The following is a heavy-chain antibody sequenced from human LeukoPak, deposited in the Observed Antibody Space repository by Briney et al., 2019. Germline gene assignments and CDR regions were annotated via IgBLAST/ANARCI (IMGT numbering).Heavy chain of an antibody. CDR1: GGFDSSHF. Sequence: SETLSQTCTVSGGFDSSHFWSWIRQPPGRGLAWIGYIYNSGITNYNLCLQSRVTISVDPSQVQVSLMLASVTAADTAVYYCARDHLPAGAPGYYMDVWGKGTTVTVSS. J-gene: IGHJ6*03. D-gene: IGHD4/OR15-4a*01. V-gene: IGHV4-4*08. CDR2: IYNSGIT. CDR3: ARDHLPAGAPGYYMDV.